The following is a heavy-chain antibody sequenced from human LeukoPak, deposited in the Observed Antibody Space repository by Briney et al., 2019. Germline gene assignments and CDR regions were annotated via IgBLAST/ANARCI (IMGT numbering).Heavy chain of an antibody. CDR3: ARAPYYDFWSGYYGSHYMDV. Sequence: SETLSLTCAVYGGSFSGYYWSWIRQPPGKGLEWIGEINHSGSTNYNPSLKSRVTISVDTSKNQFSPKLSSVTAADTAVYYCARAPYYDFWSGYYGSHYMDVWGKGTTVTVSS. V-gene: IGHV4-34*01. CDR2: INHSGST. D-gene: IGHD3-3*01. J-gene: IGHJ6*03. CDR1: GGSFSGYY.